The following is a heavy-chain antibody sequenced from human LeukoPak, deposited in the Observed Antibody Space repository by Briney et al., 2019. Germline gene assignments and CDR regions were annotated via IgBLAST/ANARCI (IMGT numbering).Heavy chain of an antibody. CDR2: VHYSGST. J-gene: IGHJ4*02. CDR1: GVSISRTTYY. Sequence: SETLSLTCSVSGVSISRTTYYWSWIRQPPGKGLEWIGYVHYSGSTNYNPSLKSRVTISVNTSKNQFSLKLSSVTAADTAVYYCARHDYSRGWYFLAYWGQGTMVTVSS. CDR3: ARHDYSRGWYFLAY. D-gene: IGHD6-19*01. V-gene: IGHV4-61*05.